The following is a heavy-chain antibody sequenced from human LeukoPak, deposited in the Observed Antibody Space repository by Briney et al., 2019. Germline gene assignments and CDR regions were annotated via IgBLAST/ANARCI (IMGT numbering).Heavy chain of an antibody. V-gene: IGHV1-24*01. CDR3: ATDAPYCSGGSCYLLN. D-gene: IGHD2-15*01. J-gene: IGHJ4*02. Sequence: ASVKVSCKVSGYTLTELSMHWVRQAPGKGLEWMGGFDPEDGETIYAQKFQGSVTMTEDTSTDTAYMELSSLRSEDTAVYYCATDAPYCSGGSCYLLNWGQGTLVTVSS. CDR1: GYTLTELS. CDR2: FDPEDGET.